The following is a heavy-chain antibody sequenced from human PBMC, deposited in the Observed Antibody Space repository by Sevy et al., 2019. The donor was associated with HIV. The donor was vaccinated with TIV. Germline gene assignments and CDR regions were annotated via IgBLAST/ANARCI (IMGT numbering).Heavy chain of an antibody. D-gene: IGHD2-15*01. J-gene: IGHJ6*02. CDR2: VSYDGSNK. V-gene: IGHV3-30*18. Sequence: GGSLRLSCAASGFTFSSYGMHWVRQAPGKGLEWVAVVSYDGSNKYYADSVKGRFTISRDNSKNTLYLQMNSLRAEDTAVYYCAKEIGSCGQALYHYGMDVWGQGTTVSVSS. CDR1: GFTFSSYG. CDR3: AKEIGSCGQALYHYGMDV.